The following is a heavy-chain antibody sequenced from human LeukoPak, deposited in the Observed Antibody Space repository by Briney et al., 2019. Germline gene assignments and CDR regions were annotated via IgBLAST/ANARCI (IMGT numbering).Heavy chain of an antibody. CDR3: ARNSNRYMDV. CDR2: IKEDGSEK. D-gene: IGHD5-18*01. J-gene: IGHJ4*02. V-gene: IGHV3-7*03. Sequence: GGSLRLSCAASGFTFRNYWMRWVRQAPGKGLEWVANIKEDGSEKYYVDSVKGRFTISRDNAKNSLYLQMNSLRAEDTAVYYCARNSNRYMDVWGQGTLVTVSS. CDR1: GFTFRNYW.